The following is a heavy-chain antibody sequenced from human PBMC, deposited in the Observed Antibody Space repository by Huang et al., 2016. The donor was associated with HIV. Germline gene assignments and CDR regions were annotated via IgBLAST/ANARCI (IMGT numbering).Heavy chain of an antibody. Sequence: DVQLVESGGGLVKPGGSLRLSCAAFDFKFSGYNRNWVRQAQGRGLEGVACISYSGSNIYYADSVKGRFTISRDNAKNSVFRQMNSLRAEDTALYYCARAVQSTLRGFDVWGRGTLVTVSS. J-gene: IGHJ3*01. CDR2: ISYSGSNI. V-gene: IGHV3-21*02. CDR3: ARAVQSTLRGFDV. D-gene: IGHD2-2*01. CDR1: DFKFSGYN.